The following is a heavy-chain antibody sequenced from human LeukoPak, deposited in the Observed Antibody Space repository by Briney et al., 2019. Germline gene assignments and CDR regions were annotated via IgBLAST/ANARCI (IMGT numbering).Heavy chain of an antibody. Sequence: SVKVSCKASGGTFSSYAINWVRQAPGQGLEWMGRIIPILNIPNYAQKFQGRVTITADKSTSTAYMELSSLRSEDTAVYYCARGSQGSQLWFGESPNDYWGQGTLVTVSS. CDR2: IIPILNIP. D-gene: IGHD3-10*01. V-gene: IGHV1-69*04. CDR1: GGTFSSYA. J-gene: IGHJ4*02. CDR3: ARGSQGSQLWFGESPNDY.